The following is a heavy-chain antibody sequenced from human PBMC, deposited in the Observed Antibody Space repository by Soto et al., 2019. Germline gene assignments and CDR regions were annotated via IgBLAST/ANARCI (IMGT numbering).Heavy chain of an antibody. CDR3: ARRPPYCSGGSCYSFQH. D-gene: IGHD2-15*01. V-gene: IGHV1-8*01. CDR1: GYTFTSYD. CDR2: MNPNNGNT. Sequence: QVQLVQSGAEVKKPGASVKVSCKASGYTFTSYDINWVRQATGQGLEWMGWMNPNNGNTGYAQKFQGRVTMTRNTSISTTYMELSSLGSEDTAVYYCARRPPYCSGGSCYSFQHWGQGTLVTVSS. J-gene: IGHJ1*01.